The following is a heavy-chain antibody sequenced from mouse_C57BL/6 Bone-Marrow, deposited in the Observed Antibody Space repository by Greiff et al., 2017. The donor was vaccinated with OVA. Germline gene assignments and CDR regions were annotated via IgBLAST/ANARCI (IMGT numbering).Heavy chain of an antibody. CDR3: ARAGGYDRAWFAY. D-gene: IGHD2-2*01. Sequence: EVKLMESGGDLVKPGGSLKLSCAASGFTFSSYGMSWVRQTPDKRLEWVATISSGGSYTYYPDSVKGRFTISRDNAKNTLYLQMSSLKSEDTAMYYCARAGGYDRAWFAYWGQGTLVTVSA. CDR2: ISSGGSYT. J-gene: IGHJ3*01. V-gene: IGHV5-6*01. CDR1: GFTFSSYG.